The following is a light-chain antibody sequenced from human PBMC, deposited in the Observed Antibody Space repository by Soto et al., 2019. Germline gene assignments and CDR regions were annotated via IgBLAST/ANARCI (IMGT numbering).Light chain of an antibody. V-gene: IGLV2-14*01. J-gene: IGLJ3*02. Sequence: QSVLTQPRSVSGSPGQSVTISCTGTSSDVGGFKYVSWYQQQPGKAPKVLIYEVNKRPSGVSNRFSGSKSANSASLTISGLQAEDEADYYCSSLTNSNTLLFGGGTQLTVL. CDR2: EVN. CDR1: SSDVGGFKY. CDR3: SSLTNSNTLL.